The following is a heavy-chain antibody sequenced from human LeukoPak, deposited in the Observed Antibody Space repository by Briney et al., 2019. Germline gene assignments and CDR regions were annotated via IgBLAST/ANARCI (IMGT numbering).Heavy chain of an antibody. J-gene: IGHJ4*02. CDR2: ISSSGGAI. D-gene: IGHD3-22*01. CDR1: GFTFSDYY. Sequence: GSLRLSCAASGFTFSDYYMSWIRQPPGKGLEWVSYISSSGGAIYYADSVKGRFTISRDNAKNSLYLQMNSLRAEDTAVYYCARVSYHSSGYYPFDHWGQGTLVTVSS. CDR3: ARVSYHSSGYYPFDH. V-gene: IGHV3-11*01.